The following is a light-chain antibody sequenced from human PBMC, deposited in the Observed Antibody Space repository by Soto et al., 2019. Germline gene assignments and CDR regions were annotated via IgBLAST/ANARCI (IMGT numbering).Light chain of an antibody. Sequence: QSVLTQPASVSGSPGQSITISCTGTSSDVGGYNYVSWYQQHPGKAPKLMIYDVSDRPSGVSNRFSGSKSGNTASLTISGLQAEDEADYYCSSYAINTGVFGGGTKLTVL. CDR1: SSDVGGYNY. CDR3: SSYAINTGV. J-gene: IGLJ3*02. V-gene: IGLV2-14*03. CDR2: DVS.